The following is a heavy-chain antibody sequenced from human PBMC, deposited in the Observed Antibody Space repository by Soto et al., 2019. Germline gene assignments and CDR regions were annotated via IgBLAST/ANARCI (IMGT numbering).Heavy chain of an antibody. CDR2: IYPGDSDT. D-gene: IGHD1-26*01. V-gene: IGHV5-51*01. CDR1: GYSFTSYW. Sequence: LGVSLKISCKGSGYSFTSYWIGWVRQMPGKGLEWIGIIYPGDSDTRYSPTFQGQVTISADKSISTANLQWSSLKASDTAIYYCARHREPFNPYYYGMDVWGQGTTVTVS. J-gene: IGHJ6*02. CDR3: ARHREPFNPYYYGMDV.